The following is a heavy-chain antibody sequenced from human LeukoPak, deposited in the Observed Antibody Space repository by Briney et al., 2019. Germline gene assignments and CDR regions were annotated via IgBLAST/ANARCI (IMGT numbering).Heavy chain of an antibody. CDR2: IIPIFGAA. D-gene: IGHD7-27*01. CDR1: GGTFSSYA. CDR3: ARAGQELGDAFDI. V-gene: IGHV1-69*13. Sequence: SVKVSCKASGGTFSSYAISWVRQAPGQGLEWMGGIIPIFGAANYAQKFQGRVTITADESTSTAYMELSSLRSEDTAVYYCARAGQELGDAFDIWGQGTMVTVSS. J-gene: IGHJ3*02.